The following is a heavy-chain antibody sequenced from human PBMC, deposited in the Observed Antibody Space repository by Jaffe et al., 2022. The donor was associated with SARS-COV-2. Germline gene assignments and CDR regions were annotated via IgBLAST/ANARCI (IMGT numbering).Heavy chain of an antibody. D-gene: IGHD6-6*01. J-gene: IGHJ6*02. Sequence: QVQLVESGGGVVQPGRSLRLSCAASGFTFSSYGMHWVRQAPGKGLEWVAVISYDGSNKYYADSVKGRFTISRDNSKNTLYLQMNSLRAEDTAVYYCAKESRPDRQLVLGQVFGSVYYYYYGMDVWGQGTTVTVSS. CDR2: ISYDGSNK. V-gene: IGHV3-30*18. CDR1: GFTFSSYG. CDR3: AKESRPDRQLVLGQVFGSVYYYYYGMDV.